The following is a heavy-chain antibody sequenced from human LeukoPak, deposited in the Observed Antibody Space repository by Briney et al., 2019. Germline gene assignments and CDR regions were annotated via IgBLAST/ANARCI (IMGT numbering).Heavy chain of an antibody. V-gene: IGHV3-21*01. Sequence: GGSLRLSCAASGFTFSSYSMNWVRQAPGKGLEWVYSISRSSSYIYYADSVKGRFTISRDNAKNSLYLQMNSLRAEDTAVYYCARGLYGSGTKRSYGMDVWGKGTTVTVSS. J-gene: IGHJ6*04. CDR3: ARGLYGSGTKRSYGMDV. CDR2: ISRSSSYI. D-gene: IGHD3-10*01. CDR1: GFTFSSYS.